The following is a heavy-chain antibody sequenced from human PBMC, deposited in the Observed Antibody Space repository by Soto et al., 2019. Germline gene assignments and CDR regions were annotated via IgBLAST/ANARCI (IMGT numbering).Heavy chain of an antibody. V-gene: IGHV3-7*01. D-gene: IGHD3-9*01. CDR1: GFTFSSYW. J-gene: IGHJ4*02. CDR3: ARDALKNIDWLLYGSYGYFDY. Sequence: PGGSLRLSCAASGFTFSSYWMSWVRQAPGKGLEWVANIKQDGSEKYYVDSVKGRFTISRDNAKNSLYLQMNSLRAEDTAVYYCARDALKNIDWLLYGSYGYFDYWGQGTLVTVSS. CDR2: IKQDGSEK.